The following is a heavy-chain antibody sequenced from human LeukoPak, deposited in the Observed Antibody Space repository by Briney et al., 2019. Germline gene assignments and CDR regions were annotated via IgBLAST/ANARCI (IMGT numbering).Heavy chain of an antibody. J-gene: IGHJ6*03. Sequence: GGSLRLSCAASGFTFSSYSMNWVRQAPGKGLEWVSSISSSSSYIYYADSVKGRFTISRDNSKNTLYLQTDSLGAEDTAVYYCARDRDYYYMDVWGKGTTVTVSS. V-gene: IGHV3-21*04. CDR3: ARDRDYYYMDV. CDR1: GFTFSSYS. CDR2: ISSSSSYI.